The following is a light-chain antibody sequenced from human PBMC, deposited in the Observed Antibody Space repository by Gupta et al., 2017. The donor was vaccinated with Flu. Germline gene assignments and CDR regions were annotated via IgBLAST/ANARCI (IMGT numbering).Light chain of an antibody. CDR1: SSDVGSYNL. Sequence: QSALTQPASVSGSPGQSITISCTGTSSDVGSYNLVSWYQQDPGKAPKLMIYEGSKRPSGVSNRFSGSKSGNTASLTISGLQAEYEADYYCCSYAGSNTYVFGTGTNVTVL. J-gene: IGLJ1*01. CDR3: CSYAGSNTYV. V-gene: IGLV2-23*01. CDR2: EGS.